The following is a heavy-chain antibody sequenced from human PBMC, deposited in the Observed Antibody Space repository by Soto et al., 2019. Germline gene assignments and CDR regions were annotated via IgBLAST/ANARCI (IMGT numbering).Heavy chain of an antibody. CDR2: ISSSGSTI. V-gene: IGHV3-48*03. CDR1: GFTFSSYE. Sequence: PGGSLRLSCAASGFTFSSYEMNWVRQAPGKGLEWVSYISSSGSTIYYADSVKGRFTISRDNAKNSLYLQMNSLRAEDTAVYYCARDSYYYDSSGYGGMGYWGQGTLVTVSS. J-gene: IGHJ4*02. D-gene: IGHD3-22*01. CDR3: ARDSYYYDSSGYGGMGY.